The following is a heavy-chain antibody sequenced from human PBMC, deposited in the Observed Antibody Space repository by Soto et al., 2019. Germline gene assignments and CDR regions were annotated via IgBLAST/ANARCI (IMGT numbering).Heavy chain of an antibody. D-gene: IGHD2-15*01. CDR2: IYFSGVA. Sequence: QMQMQESGTRLVKPSETLSLTCTVSGDSITDSYWSWIRQPPEKGLEWIGYIYFSGVATYNPSLKSRATMSRDTSKNEFSLKLTSVTAADTAIYYCARGDSDLPVSEAAYWGQGTLVTVSS. J-gene: IGHJ1*01. CDR1: GDSITDSY. CDR3: ARGDSDLPVSEAAY. V-gene: IGHV4-59*01.